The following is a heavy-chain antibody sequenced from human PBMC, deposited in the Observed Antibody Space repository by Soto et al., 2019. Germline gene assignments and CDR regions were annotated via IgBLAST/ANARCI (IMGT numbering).Heavy chain of an antibody. D-gene: IGHD4-17*01. CDR1: GDAITRHY. CDR2: FFHTGTA. Sequence: QVQLQESGPGLVKPSETLSLNCSVSGDAITRHYWSWIRQSPGKGLEWLGYFFHTGTALYNPSLRSRVTMSVDTSKNQFSLKLTSVIPSDTAVYFCARNYGGNSQFCDLWGRGTLVTVSS. J-gene: IGHJ2*01. V-gene: IGHV4-59*11. CDR3: ARNYGGNSQFCDL.